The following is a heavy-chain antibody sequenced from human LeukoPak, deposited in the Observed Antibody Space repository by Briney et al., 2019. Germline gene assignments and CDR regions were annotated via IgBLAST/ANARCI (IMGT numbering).Heavy chain of an antibody. V-gene: IGHV3-49*03. Sequence: GGSLRLSCTASGFTFGDYAMSWFRQAPGKGLEWVGFFRSKAYGGTTEYAESVKGRFTISRDDSKSIAYLQMNSLKTEDTAVYYCTRAPGLRYFDRLSRRFAFDIWGQGTMVTVSS. J-gene: IGHJ3*02. CDR2: FRSKAYGGTT. CDR3: TRAPGLRYFDRLSRRFAFDI. CDR1: GFTFGDYA. D-gene: IGHD3-9*01.